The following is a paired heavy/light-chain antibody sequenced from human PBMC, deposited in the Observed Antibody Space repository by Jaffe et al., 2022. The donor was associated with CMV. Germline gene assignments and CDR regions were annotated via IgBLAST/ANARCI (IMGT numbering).Light chain of an antibody. Sequence: DIVMTQSPDSLAVSLGERATINCKSSQSVLYSSNNKNYLAWYQQKPGQPPKLLIYWASTRESGVPDRFSGSGSGTDFTLTISSLQAEDVAVYYCQQYYSTPALTFGGGTKVEIK. CDR2: WAS. CDR3: QQYYSTPALT. V-gene: IGKV4-1*01. J-gene: IGKJ4*01. CDR1: QSVLYSSNNKNY.
Heavy chain of an antibody. D-gene: IGHD3-3*01. Sequence: QVQLVQSGAEVKKPGASVKVSCKASGYTFTSYDINWVRQATGQGLEWMGWMNPNSGNTGYAQKFQGRVTMTRNTSISTAYMELSSLRSEDTAVYYCARVTVKDFWSGYYTNYYYGMDVWGQGTTVTVSS. J-gene: IGHJ6*02. V-gene: IGHV1-8*01. CDR1: GYTFTSYD. CDR2: MNPNSGNT. CDR3: ARVTVKDFWSGYYTNYYYGMDV.